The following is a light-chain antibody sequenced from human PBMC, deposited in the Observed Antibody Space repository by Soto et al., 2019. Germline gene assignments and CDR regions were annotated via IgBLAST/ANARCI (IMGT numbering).Light chain of an antibody. CDR1: QSVSSN. CDR3: QQYNDRPRA. Sequence: EIVMTQSPATLSVSPGEGATLSCRASQSVSSNLAWYQQKPGLAPRLLIYGASTRAAGIPARFSGSGSGTEFTLTISGLQSEDFAVYYCQQYNDRPRAFGQGTKLEIK. V-gene: IGKV3-15*01. J-gene: IGKJ2*01. CDR2: GAS.